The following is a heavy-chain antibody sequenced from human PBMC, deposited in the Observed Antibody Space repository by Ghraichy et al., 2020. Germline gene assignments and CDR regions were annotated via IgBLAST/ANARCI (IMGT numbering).Heavy chain of an antibody. CDR2: ISSGGAST. V-gene: IGHV3-23*01. CDR1: GFTFSTYA. D-gene: IGHD6-13*01. J-gene: IGHJ4*02. CDR3: AKGGLYRTSPLDY. Sequence: GGSLRLSCEASGFTFSTYAMTWVRQAPGKGLEWVSTISSGGASTYYADSVRGRFTISRDNSENTLSLQMNSLRAEDTAVYYCAKGGLYRTSPLDYWGQGTLVTVPS.